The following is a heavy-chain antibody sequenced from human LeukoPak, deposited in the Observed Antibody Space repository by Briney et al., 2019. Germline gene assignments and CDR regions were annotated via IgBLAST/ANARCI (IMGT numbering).Heavy chain of an antibody. V-gene: IGHV4-59*08. CDR1: GGSISSYY. D-gene: IGHD3-9*01. J-gene: IGHJ3*02. CDR3: ARHGVLRYFDWLTPGNAFDI. CDR2: IYYSGST. Sequence: PSETLSLTCTVSGGSISSYYWSWIRQAPGKGLEWIGYIYYSGSTTYNPSLKSRVTISVDTSKNQFSLKLSSVTAADTAVYYCARHGVLRYFDWLTPGNAFDIWGQGTMVTVSS.